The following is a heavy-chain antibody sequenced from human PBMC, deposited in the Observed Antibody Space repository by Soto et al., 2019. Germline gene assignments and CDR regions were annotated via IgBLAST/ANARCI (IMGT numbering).Heavy chain of an antibody. CDR2: ISYDGSNK. V-gene: IGHV3-30*18. J-gene: IGHJ5*02. D-gene: IGHD1-1*01. CDR1: GFTFSSYG. Sequence: GGSLRLSCAASGFTFSSYGMHGVRQAPGKGLGWVAVISYDGSNKYYADSVKGRFTISRDNSKNTLYLQMNSLRAEDTAVYYCAKDLKLERNWFDPWGQGTLVTVSS. CDR3: AKDLKLERNWFDP.